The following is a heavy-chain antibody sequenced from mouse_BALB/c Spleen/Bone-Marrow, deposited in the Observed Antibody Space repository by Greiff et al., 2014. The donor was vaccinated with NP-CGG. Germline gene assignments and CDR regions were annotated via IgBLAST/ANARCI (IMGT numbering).Heavy chain of an antibody. V-gene: IGHV1-87*01. CDR2: IYPGDGDT. CDR3: ARSGNYWYFDV. CDR1: GYTFTSYW. Sequence: QVQLQQSGAELARPGASVKLSCKASGYTFTSYWMQWVKQRPGKGLEWIGAIYPGDGDTRYTQKFKGKATLTADKSSSTAYMQLSSLASEDSAVYYCARSGNYWYFDVWGAGTTVTVSS. J-gene: IGHJ1*01. D-gene: IGHD2-1*01.